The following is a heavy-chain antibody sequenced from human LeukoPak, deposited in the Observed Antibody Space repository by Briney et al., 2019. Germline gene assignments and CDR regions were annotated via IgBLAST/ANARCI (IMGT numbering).Heavy chain of an antibody. V-gene: IGHV1-2*02. CDR2: INPNSGGT. CDR3: ERRGYSYGREYDY. Sequence: GASVKVSCKASGYTFTGYYMHWVRQAPGQGLEWMGWINPNSGGTNYAQKFQGRVTMTRDTSISTAYMELSRLRSDDTAVYYCERRGYSYGREYDYWGQGTLVTVSS. CDR1: GYTFTGYY. J-gene: IGHJ4*02. D-gene: IGHD5-18*01.